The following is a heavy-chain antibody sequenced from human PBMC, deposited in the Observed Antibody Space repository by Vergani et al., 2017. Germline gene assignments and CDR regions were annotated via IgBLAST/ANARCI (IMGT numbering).Heavy chain of an antibody. CDR2: INHSGST. Sequence: QVQLQQWGAGLLKPSETLSLTCAVYGGSFSGYYWSWIRQPPGXGLEWIGEINHSGSTNYNPSLKSRVTISVDTSKNQFSLKLSSVTAADTAVYYCARVLRTVTTRTGPYYYYGMDVWGQGTTVTVSS. CDR3: ARVLRTVTTRTGPYYYYGMDV. CDR1: GGSFSGYY. D-gene: IGHD4-17*01. J-gene: IGHJ6*02. V-gene: IGHV4-34*01.